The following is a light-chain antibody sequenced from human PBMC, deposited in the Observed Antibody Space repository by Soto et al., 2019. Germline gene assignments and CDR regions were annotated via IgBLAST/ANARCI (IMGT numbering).Light chain of an antibody. V-gene: IGKV3-20*01. CDR2: GAS. J-gene: IGKJ1*01. CDR1: RSVSSTY. Sequence: EIVLTQSPDTLSLFPGERATLSCRASRSVSSTYLAWYQQKLGQAPRLLIFGASSRATGIPDRFSGSGSGTDFTLTISRLEPEDFAVYYCQQYGSSRWTFGQGTKVDIK. CDR3: QQYGSSRWT.